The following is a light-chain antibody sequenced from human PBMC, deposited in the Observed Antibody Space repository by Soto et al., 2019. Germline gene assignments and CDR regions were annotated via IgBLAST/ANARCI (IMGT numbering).Light chain of an antibody. CDR3: SSYTSSRTHNDV. Sequence: QSALTQPASVSGSPGQSITISCTGTSSDVGGYNYVSWYQQHPGKAPKLMIYDVSNRPSGVSNRFSGSKSGNTASLTISGLQAEDEADYYCSSYTSSRTHNDVFVTGTKLTVL. V-gene: IGLV2-14*01. J-gene: IGLJ1*01. CDR1: SSDVGGYNY. CDR2: DVS.